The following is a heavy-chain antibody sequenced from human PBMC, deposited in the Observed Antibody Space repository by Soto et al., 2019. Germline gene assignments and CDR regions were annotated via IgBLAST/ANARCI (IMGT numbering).Heavy chain of an antibody. CDR3: ASSSSWVNPYYYYYGMDV. V-gene: IGHV1-46*01. CDR1: GYTFTNYY. CDR2: INPNGGTT. Sequence: ASVKVSCKASGYTFTNYYMQWVRQAPGQGLEWVGIINPNGGTTTYAQKFQGRVTMTTDTSTSTAFLELSSLRSEDTAMYFCASSSSWVNPYYYYYGMDVWGQGTTVTVSS. J-gene: IGHJ6*02. D-gene: IGHD6-13*01.